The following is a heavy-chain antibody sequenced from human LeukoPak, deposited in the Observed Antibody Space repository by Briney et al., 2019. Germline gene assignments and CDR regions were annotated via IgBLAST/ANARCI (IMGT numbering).Heavy chain of an antibody. CDR3: ARASYSSSWYNDY. CDR2: IYYSGST. Sequence: SETLSLTCTVSGVSISSYYWSWIRQPPGKGLEWIGYIYYSGSTNYNPSLKSRVTISVDTSKNQFSLKLSSVTAADTAVYYCARASYSSSWYNDYWGQGTLVTVSS. V-gene: IGHV4-59*01. D-gene: IGHD6-13*01. J-gene: IGHJ4*02. CDR1: GVSISSYY.